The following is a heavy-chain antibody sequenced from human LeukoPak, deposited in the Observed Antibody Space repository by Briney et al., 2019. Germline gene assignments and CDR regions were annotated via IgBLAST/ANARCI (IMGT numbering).Heavy chain of an antibody. CDR2: INHSGST. V-gene: IGHV4-34*01. J-gene: IGHJ4*02. CDR3: ASPFSYDSSGYYYGY. CDR1: GGSFSGYY. D-gene: IGHD3-22*01. Sequence: PSETLSLTCAVYGGSFSGYYWSWIRQPPGKGLEWIGEINHSGSTYYNPSLKSRVTISVDTSKNQFSLKLSSVTAADTAVYYCASPFSYDSSGYYYGYWGQGTLVTVSS.